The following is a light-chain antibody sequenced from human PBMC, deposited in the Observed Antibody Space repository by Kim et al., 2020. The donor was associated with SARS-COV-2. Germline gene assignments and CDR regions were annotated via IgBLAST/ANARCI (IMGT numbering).Light chain of an antibody. Sequence: DIQMTQSPSTLSASVGDRVTITCRASQNINKFLAWYQQKPGRAPNLLIYKASSLQSGVPSRFSGRGYGTEFTLTISSLQPDDFATYYCQYYNSFSTFGQGTKVDIK. CDR1: QNINKF. V-gene: IGKV1-5*03. CDR2: KAS. J-gene: IGKJ1*01. CDR3: QYYNSFST.